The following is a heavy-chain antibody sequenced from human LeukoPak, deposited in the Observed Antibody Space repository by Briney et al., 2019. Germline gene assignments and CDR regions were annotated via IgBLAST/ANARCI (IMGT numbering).Heavy chain of an antibody. CDR3: ASVITMVRGVFDY. D-gene: IGHD3-10*01. CDR2: IRYDESTK. V-gene: IGHV3-30*02. Sequence: GSLRLSCAASGFTFSRYGMHWVRQAPGKGLEWVAFIRYDESTKYYADSVKGRFTISRDNSKNTLYLQMNSLRAEDTAVYYCASVITMVRGVFDYWGQGTLVTVSS. CDR1: GFTFSRYG. J-gene: IGHJ4*02.